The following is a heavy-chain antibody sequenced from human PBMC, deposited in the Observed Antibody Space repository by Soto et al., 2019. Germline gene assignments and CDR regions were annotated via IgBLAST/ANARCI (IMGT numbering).Heavy chain of an antibody. J-gene: IGHJ4*02. CDR2: IYYSGSA. D-gene: IGHD3-22*01. CDR3: ARGTHYDSSGYSYYFDY. CDR1: GGSISSYY. Sequence: ATLSLTCTVSGGSISSYYWSWIRQPPGKGLEWIGYIYYSGSANYNPSLKSRVTISVDTSKNQFSLKLSSVTAADTAVYYCARGTHYDSSGYSYYFDYWGQGTLVTVSS. V-gene: IGHV4-59*01.